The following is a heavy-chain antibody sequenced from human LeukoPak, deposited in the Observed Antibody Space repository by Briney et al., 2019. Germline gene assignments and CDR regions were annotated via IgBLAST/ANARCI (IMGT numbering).Heavy chain of an antibody. CDR1: GGSISSYY. Sequence: PSQTLSLTCTVSGGSISSYYWSWIRQPPGKGLEWIGYIYHSGSTRYNPSLKTRVTISEDTSKNQLSLKLSSVTAADTAVYYCARDLAAAGTIDPWGQGTLVTVSS. D-gene: IGHD6-13*01. J-gene: IGHJ5*02. CDR3: ARDLAAAGTIDP. CDR2: IYHSGST. V-gene: IGHV4-59*01.